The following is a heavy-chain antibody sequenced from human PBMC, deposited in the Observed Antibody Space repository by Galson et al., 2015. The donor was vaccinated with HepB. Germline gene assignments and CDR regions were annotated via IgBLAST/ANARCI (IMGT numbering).Heavy chain of an antibody. V-gene: IGHV3-33*08. J-gene: IGHJ4*02. CDR2: IWYDGSNK. CDR3: AGDMGTVTTFDY. D-gene: IGHD4-17*01. CDR1: GFTFSSYG. Sequence: SLRLSCAASGFTFSSYGMHWVRQAPGKGLEWVAVIWYDGSNKYYADSVKGRFTISRDNSKNTLYLQMNSLRAEDTAVYYCAGDMGTVTTFDYWGQGTLVTVSS.